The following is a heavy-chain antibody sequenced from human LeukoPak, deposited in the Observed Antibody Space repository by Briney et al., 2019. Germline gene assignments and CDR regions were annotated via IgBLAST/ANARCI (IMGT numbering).Heavy chain of an antibody. CDR3: ARPTRYYDFWSGFPPFDY. CDR1: GYTFTSYY. CDR2: FNPSGGST. V-gene: IGHV1-46*01. Sequence: ASVKVSCKASGYTFTSYYMHWVQQAPGQGLEWMGIFNPSGGSTSYAQKFQGRVTMTRDTSTSTVYMELSSLRSDDTAVYYCARPTRYYDFWSGFPPFDYWGQGTLVTVSS. J-gene: IGHJ4*02. D-gene: IGHD3-3*01.